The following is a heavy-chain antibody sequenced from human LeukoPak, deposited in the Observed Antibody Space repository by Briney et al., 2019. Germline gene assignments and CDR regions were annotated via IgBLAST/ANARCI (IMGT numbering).Heavy chain of an antibody. Sequence: SQTLSLTCTVSGGSISSGGYYWSWIWQPPGKGLEWIGYIYHSGSTYYNPSLKSRVTISVDRSKNQFSLKLSSVTAADTAVYYCARAGHYYDSSGSHDAFDIWGQGTMVTVSS. D-gene: IGHD3-22*01. CDR2: IYHSGST. J-gene: IGHJ3*02. CDR3: ARAGHYYDSSGSHDAFDI. V-gene: IGHV4-30-2*01. CDR1: GGSISSGGYY.